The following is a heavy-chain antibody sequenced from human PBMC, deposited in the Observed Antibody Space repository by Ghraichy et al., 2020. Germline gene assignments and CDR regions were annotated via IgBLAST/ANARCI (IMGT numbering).Heavy chain of an antibody. V-gene: IGHV3-21*01. CDR2: ISSSTSYI. Sequence: GGSLSLSCAASGFTFSSYNMNWVRQAPGKGLEWVSSISSSTSYIYYADSVKGRFTISRDNAKNSLYLQMNSLRVEDTAVYYCARDSGYSSGYYYPGDAFNIWGQGTMVTVSS. D-gene: IGHD3-22*01. CDR3: ARDSGYSSGYYYPGDAFNI. CDR1: GFTFSSYN. J-gene: IGHJ3*02.